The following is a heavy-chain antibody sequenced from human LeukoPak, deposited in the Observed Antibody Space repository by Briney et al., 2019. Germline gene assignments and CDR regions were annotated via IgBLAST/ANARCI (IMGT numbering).Heavy chain of an antibody. Sequence: GGSLRLSCAASGFTFSSYAMHWVRQAPGKGLEWVAVISYDGGNKYYADSVKGRFTISRDNSKNTLYLQMNSLRAEDTAVYYCARNRDGYNSFSFDYWGQGTLVTVSS. CDR3: ARNRDGYNSFSFDY. CDR1: GFTFSSYA. J-gene: IGHJ4*02. D-gene: IGHD5-24*01. CDR2: ISYDGGNK. V-gene: IGHV3-30-3*01.